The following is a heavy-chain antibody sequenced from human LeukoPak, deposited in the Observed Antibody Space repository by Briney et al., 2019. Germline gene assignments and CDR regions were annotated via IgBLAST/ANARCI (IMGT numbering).Heavy chain of an antibody. D-gene: IGHD2-2*01. V-gene: IGHV4-59*01. Sequence: SETLSLTCTVSGGPISSYYWSWIRQPPGKGLEWIGYIYYSGSTNYNPSLKSRVTISVDTSKNQFSLKLSSVTAADTAVYYCARDRFVVVPAAPYYYYYYGMDVWGQGTTVTVSS. CDR3: ARDRFVVVPAAPYYYYYYGMDV. J-gene: IGHJ6*02. CDR1: GGPISSYY. CDR2: IYYSGST.